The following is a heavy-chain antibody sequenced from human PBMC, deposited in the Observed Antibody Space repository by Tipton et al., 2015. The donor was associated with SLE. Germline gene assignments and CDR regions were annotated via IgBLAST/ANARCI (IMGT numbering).Heavy chain of an antibody. CDR3: ARARSDDDFWSDFYYYYYIDV. CDR2: RLDSGNT. D-gene: IGHD3-3*01. V-gene: IGHV4-39*07. CDR1: GGSITRTTYY. J-gene: IGHJ6*03. Sequence: TLSLTCSVSGGSITRTTYYWGWIRQPPGKGLEWVGSRLDSGNTYYNPSLKGRVTISVDMSKNQLSLELKAVTAADTAVYYCARARSDDDFWSDFYYYYYIDVWGKGTTVAVSS.